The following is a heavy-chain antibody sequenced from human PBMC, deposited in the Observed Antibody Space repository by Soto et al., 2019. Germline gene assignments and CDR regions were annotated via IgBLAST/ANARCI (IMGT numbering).Heavy chain of an antibody. D-gene: IGHD1-1*01. Sequence: ASVKVSCKASGYTFTSYSMHWVRQAPGQGLEWMGIINPSGGSTSYAQKFQGRVTITRDTSASTAYMELSSLRSEDTAVYYCASFGYNWNDGLYYYGMDVWGQGTTVTVAS. CDR2: INPSGGST. V-gene: IGHV1-46*01. J-gene: IGHJ6*02. CDR3: ASFGYNWNDGLYYYGMDV. CDR1: GYTFTSYS.